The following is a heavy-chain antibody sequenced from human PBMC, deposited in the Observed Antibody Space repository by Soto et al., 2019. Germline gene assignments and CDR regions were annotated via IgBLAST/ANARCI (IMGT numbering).Heavy chain of an antibody. CDR1: GYTFTGYY. D-gene: IGHD1-26*01. CDR3: ARGRRRELLLASRIKPSDYYFDY. CDR2: INPNSGGT. V-gene: IGHV1-2*04. Sequence: GAAVKVSCKASGYTFTGYYMHWVRQSPGQGLEWMGWINPNSGGTNYAQKFQGWVTMTRDTSISTAYMELSRLRSDDTAVYYCARGRRRELLLASRIKPSDYYFDYWGQGTLVNVSS. J-gene: IGHJ4*02.